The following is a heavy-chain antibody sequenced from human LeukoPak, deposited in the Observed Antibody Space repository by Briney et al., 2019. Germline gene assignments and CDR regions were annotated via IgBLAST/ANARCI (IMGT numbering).Heavy chain of an antibody. V-gene: IGHV4-59*01. Sequence: SETLSLTCTVSGGSISSYYWSWIRQPPGKGLEWIGYIYYSGSTNYNPSLKSRVTISVDTSKNQFSLKLSSVTAADTAVYYCARDRDSISYWYFDLWGRGTLVTVSS. J-gene: IGHJ2*01. CDR2: IYYSGST. D-gene: IGHD3-9*01. CDR1: GGSISSYY. CDR3: ARDRDSISYWYFDL.